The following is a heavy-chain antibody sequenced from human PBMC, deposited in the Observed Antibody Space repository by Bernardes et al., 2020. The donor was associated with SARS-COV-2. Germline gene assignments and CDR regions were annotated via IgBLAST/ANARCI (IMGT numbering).Heavy chain of an antibody. V-gene: IGHV5-10-1*01. CDR3: ARQPEGSSSYLWGDYYYGMDV. CDR2: IDPSDSYT. J-gene: IGHJ6*02. Sequence: GACLKISSKGSGYSVTRYWISWVRPIPGKGLEWLGRIDPSDSYTNYSPSFQGHVTISADKPISTAYLQWSSLKASDTAMYYCARQPEGSSSYLWGDYYYGMDVWGQGTTVTVSS. CDR1: GYSVTRYW. D-gene: IGHD3-16*01.